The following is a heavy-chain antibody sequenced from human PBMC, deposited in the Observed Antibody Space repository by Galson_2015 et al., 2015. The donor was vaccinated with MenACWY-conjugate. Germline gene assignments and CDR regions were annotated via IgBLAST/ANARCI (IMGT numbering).Heavy chain of an antibody. CDR3: VRAEGWLRSAFDI. CDR2: VSYAGSSK. Sequence: SLRLSCAASGFSFSSYTLYWVRQAPGKGLEWVAVVSYAGSSKYYTGSEQGRFTISRDNSKNTVSLQMDSLRPEDSAVYYCVRAEGWLRSAFDIWGQGTMVTVSS. J-gene: IGHJ3*02. V-gene: IGHV3-30*10. CDR1: GFSFSSYT. D-gene: IGHD5-24*01.